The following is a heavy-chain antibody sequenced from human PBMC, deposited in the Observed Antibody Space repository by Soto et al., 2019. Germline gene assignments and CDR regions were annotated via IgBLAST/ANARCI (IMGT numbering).Heavy chain of an antibody. V-gene: IGHV4-39*01. CDR2: IYYTGTT. Sequence: QLQLQESGPGLVKPSETLSLTCTVSGGSISTSYYYWGWIRQSPGKGLEWIGAIYYTGTTYYNPPLQSRTTISVDTSKNQFSLKMSSVTAADTAVYFCPRQAGAFGYYMDVWGKGPTVTVSS. CDR1: GGSISTSYYY. D-gene: IGHD3-16*01. J-gene: IGHJ6*03. CDR3: PRQAGAFGYYMDV.